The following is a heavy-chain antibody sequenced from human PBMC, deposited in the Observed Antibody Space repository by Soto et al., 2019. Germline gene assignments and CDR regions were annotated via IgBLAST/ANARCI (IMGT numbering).Heavy chain of an antibody. Sequence: EVQLVESGGGLIQPGGSLRLSCVVSGFTVSSTNYMIWVRKAPGKGLEWVSVIYSGGTTYYADSVKGRFTISRDNSKNTLYLQMNSLRAEDTAVYYCHGYGYWGQGTLVTVSA. V-gene: IGHV3-53*01. CDR1: GFTVSSTNY. CDR3: HGYGY. D-gene: IGHD5-12*01. CDR2: IYSGGTT. J-gene: IGHJ4*02.